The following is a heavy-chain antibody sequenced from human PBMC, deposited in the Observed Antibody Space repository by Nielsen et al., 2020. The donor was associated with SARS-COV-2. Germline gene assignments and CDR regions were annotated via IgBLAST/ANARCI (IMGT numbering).Heavy chain of an antibody. Sequence: GESLKISCAASGFDFSDYYMSWIRQAPGKGLEWVSYISGSGNTIFYEDSLKGRFTISRDNSKNTLYLQMNSLRAEDTAVYFCAKEHLVDRALIMYYFDSWGQGTLVTVSS. CDR2: ISGSGNTI. CDR1: GFDFSDYY. CDR3: AKEHLVDRALIMYYFDS. V-gene: IGHV3-11*04. D-gene: IGHD3-16*01. J-gene: IGHJ4*02.